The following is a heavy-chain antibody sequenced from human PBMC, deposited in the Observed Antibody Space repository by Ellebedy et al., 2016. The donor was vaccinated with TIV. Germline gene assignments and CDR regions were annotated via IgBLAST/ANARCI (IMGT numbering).Heavy chain of an antibody. Sequence: MPSETLSLTCTVSGGSISSSSYYWGWIRQPPGKGLEWIGSIYYSGNTYYKPSLKSRVTISVDTSRNQFSLKLSSVTAADTAVYYCARQGYRGYSYGATYTPFDYWGQGTLVTVSS. CDR1: GGSISSSSYY. J-gene: IGHJ4*02. CDR3: ARQGYRGYSYGATYTPFDY. V-gene: IGHV4-39*01. D-gene: IGHD5-18*01. CDR2: IYYSGNT.